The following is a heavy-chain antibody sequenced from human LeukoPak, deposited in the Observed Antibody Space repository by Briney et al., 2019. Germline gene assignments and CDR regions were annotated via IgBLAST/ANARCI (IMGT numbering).Heavy chain of an antibody. Sequence: GGSLRLSCAASGFTFSSYSMNRVRQAPGKGLEWVSSISSSSSYIYYADSVEGRFTISRDNAKNSLYLQMNSLRAEDTAVYYCASDRSSSFDYWGQGTLVTVSS. D-gene: IGHD2-15*01. CDR3: ASDRSSSFDY. J-gene: IGHJ4*02. CDR1: GFTFSSYS. CDR2: ISSSSSYI. V-gene: IGHV3-21*01.